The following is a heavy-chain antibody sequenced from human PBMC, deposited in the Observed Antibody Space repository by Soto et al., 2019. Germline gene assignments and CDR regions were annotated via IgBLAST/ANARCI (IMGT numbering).Heavy chain of an antibody. CDR1: GFTFSSYS. CDR3: ARDNPRPPLEQLVLGWFDP. J-gene: IGHJ5*02. V-gene: IGHV3-21*01. D-gene: IGHD6-13*01. CDR2: ISSSSSYI. Sequence: PGGSLRLSCAASGFTFSSYSMNWVRQAPGKGLEWVSSISSSSSYIYYADSVKGRFTISRDNAKNSLYLQMNSLRAEDTAVYYCARDNPRPPLEQLVLGWFDPWGQGTLVTVSS.